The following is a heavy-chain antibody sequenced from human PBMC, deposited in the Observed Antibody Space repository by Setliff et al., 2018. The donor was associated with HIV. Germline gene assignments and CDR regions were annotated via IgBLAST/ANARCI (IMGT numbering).Heavy chain of an antibody. CDR3: ARSPMRTGYYYYYMDV. J-gene: IGHJ6*03. V-gene: IGHV1-69*13. D-gene: IGHD3-22*01. CDR1: GGTFSSYA. CDR2: IIPIFGTA. Sequence: SVKVSCKAYGGTFSSYAISWVRQAPGQGLEWMGGIIPIFGTANYAQKFQGRVTITADESTSTAYMELSSLRYEDMAVYYCARSPMRTGYYYYYMDVWGKGTTVTVS.